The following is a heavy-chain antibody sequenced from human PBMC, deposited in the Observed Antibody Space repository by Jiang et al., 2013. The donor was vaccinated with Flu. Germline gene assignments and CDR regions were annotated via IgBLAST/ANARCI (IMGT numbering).Heavy chain of an antibody. V-gene: IGHV5-10-1*01. Sequence: PGESLRISCKGSGYSFTSYWISWVRQMPGKGLEWMGRIDPSDSYTNYSPSFQGHVTISADKSISTAYLQWSSLKASDTAMYYCATRITMVRGVDDAFDIWGQGTMVTVSS. D-gene: IGHD3-10*01. CDR2: IDPSDSYT. CDR1: GYSFTSYW. J-gene: IGHJ3*02. CDR3: ATRITMVRGVDDAFDI.